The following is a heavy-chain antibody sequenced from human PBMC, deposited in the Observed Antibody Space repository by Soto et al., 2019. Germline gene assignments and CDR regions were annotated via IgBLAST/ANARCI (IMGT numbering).Heavy chain of an antibody. J-gene: IGHJ3*02. Sequence: ASVKVSCKASGYTFTSYGISWVRQAPGQGLEWMGWVSAYNGNTNYPQKLQGRVTMTTDTSTSTAYMELRSLKSDDTAVYYCARTGSSWYRKSDAFDIWGQGTMVTVSS. CDR3: ARTGSSWYRKSDAFDI. V-gene: IGHV1-18*01. CDR1: GYTFTSYG. D-gene: IGHD6-13*01. CDR2: VSAYNGNT.